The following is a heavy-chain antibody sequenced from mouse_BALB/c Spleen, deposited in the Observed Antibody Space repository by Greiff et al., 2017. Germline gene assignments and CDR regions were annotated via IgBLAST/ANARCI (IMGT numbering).Heavy chain of an antibody. CDR2: ISSGGSYT. CDR3: ARPVSTGTYYFDY. CDR1: GFTFSSYG. Sequence: EVMLVESGGDLVKPGGSLKLSCAASGFTFSSYGMSWVRQTPDKRLEWVATISSGGSYTYYPDSVKGRFTISRDNAKNTLYLQMSSLKSEDTAMYYCARPVSTGTYYFDYWGQGTPLTVSS. V-gene: IGHV5-6*01. J-gene: IGHJ2*01. D-gene: IGHD4-1*02.